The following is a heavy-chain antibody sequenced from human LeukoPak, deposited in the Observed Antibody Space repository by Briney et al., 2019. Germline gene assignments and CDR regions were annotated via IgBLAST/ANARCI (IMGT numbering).Heavy chain of an antibody. V-gene: IGHV3-23*01. CDR2: ISGSGGST. D-gene: IGHD6-19*01. CDR3: AKWIISGGWYGV. CDR1: GFTFSSYA. Sequence: GGSLRLSCAASGFTFSSYAMSWVRQTPGKGLEWVSAISGSGGSTYYADSVKGRFTISRDNSKNTLYLQMNSLRAEDTAVYYCAKWIISGGWYGVWGQGTLVTVSS. J-gene: IGHJ4*02.